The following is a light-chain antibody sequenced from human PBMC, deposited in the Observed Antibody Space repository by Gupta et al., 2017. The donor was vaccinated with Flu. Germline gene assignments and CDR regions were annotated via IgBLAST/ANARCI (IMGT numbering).Light chain of an antibody. CDR1: RSLLHSYNKKNY. Sequence: DIVMTQSPDSLSVSVGERATINCKSSRSLLHSYNKKNYLAWYQQKAGEPPKLLIDCASTRASGVPDRFSGSGSGTDYTLTISSMQADDVAVYYCQQYYDTPPVAFGGGTRVEIK. V-gene: IGKV4-1*01. CDR2: CAS. J-gene: IGKJ4*01. CDR3: QQYYDTPPVA.